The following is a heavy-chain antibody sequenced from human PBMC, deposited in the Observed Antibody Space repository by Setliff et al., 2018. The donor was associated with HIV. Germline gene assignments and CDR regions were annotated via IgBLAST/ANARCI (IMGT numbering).Heavy chain of an antibody. V-gene: IGHV4-39*07. J-gene: IGHJ4*02. CDR3: ARDGYSSSWYVISGSFDY. Sequence: PSETLSLTCTVSGGSISSSSYYWSWIRQPPGKGLEWIGTVYYSGSTYYNPSLKSRVTISVDTSENQFSLKLSSVTAADTAVYYCARDGYSSSWYVISGSFDYWGQGILVTVSS. CDR2: VYYSGST. D-gene: IGHD6-13*01. CDR1: GGSISSSSYY.